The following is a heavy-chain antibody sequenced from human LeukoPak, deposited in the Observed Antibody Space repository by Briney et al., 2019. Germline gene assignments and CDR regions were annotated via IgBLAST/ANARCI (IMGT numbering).Heavy chain of an antibody. Sequence: GGSLRLSCAASGFTFSSYAMSWVRQAPGKGLECISGFSGSGGSTYYADSVKGRFTISRDNSKNTLYLQMNSLRAEDTAVYYCARPDNYGYYFEYWGQGTLVTVSS. CDR2: FSGSGGST. CDR1: GFTFSSYA. D-gene: IGHD5-18*01. J-gene: IGHJ4*02. V-gene: IGHV3-23*01. CDR3: ARPDNYGYYFEY.